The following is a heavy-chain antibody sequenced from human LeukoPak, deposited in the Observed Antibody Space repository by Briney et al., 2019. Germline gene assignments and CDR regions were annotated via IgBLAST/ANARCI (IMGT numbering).Heavy chain of an antibody. D-gene: IGHD3-10*01. CDR3: ARGPHPRPRGYYMDV. J-gene: IGHJ6*03. CDR2: ISWNSGSI. V-gene: IGHV3-9*01. CDR1: GFTFDDYA. Sequence: GGSLRLSCAASGFTFDDYAMHWVRQAPGKGLEWVSGISWNSGSIGYADSVKGRFTISRDNAKNSLYLQMNSLRAEDTAVYYCARGPHPRPRGYYMDVWGKGTTVTVSS.